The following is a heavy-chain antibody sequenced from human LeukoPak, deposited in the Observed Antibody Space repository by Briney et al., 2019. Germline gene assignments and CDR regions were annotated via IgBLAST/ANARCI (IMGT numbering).Heavy chain of an antibody. CDR2: INHSGST. V-gene: IGHV4-34*01. D-gene: IGHD6-25*01. CDR1: GGSFSGYY. Sequence: SETLSLTCAVYGGSFSGYYWSWIRQPPGKGLGWIGEINHSGSTNYNPSLKSRVTISVDTSKNQFSLKLSSVTAAGTAVYYCARYIAATPFDYWGQGTLVTVSS. CDR3: ARYIAATPFDY. J-gene: IGHJ4*02.